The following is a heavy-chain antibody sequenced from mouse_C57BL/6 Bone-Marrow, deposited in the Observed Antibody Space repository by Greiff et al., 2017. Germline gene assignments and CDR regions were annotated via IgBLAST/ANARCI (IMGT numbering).Heavy chain of an antibody. CDR2: IDPENGDT. V-gene: IGHV14-4*01. D-gene: IGHD1-1*01. CDR1: GFNIKDDY. CDR3: TNYYGSNCYFDV. Sequence: EVKLMESGAELVRPGASVKLSCKASGFNIKDDYMHWVKQRTEQGLEWIGWIDPENGDTEYASKFQGKATRAAATSSNTAYLQLSSLTSEDTAVYYCTNYYGSNCYFDVWGTGPTVTVSS. J-gene: IGHJ1*03.